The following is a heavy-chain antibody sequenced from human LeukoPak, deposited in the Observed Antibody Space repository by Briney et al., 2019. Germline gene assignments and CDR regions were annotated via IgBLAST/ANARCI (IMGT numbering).Heavy chain of an antibody. V-gene: IGHV4-34*01. CDR2: INHSGST. CDR1: GGSFSGYY. Sequence: PSETLSLTCAVYGGSFSGYYWSWIRQPPGKGLEWIGEINHSGSTNYNPSLKSRVTISVDTSKNQFSLKLSSVTAADTAVYYCARHSGYSYGYPFDYWGQGTLVTVSS. CDR3: ARHSGYSYGYPFDY. J-gene: IGHJ4*02. D-gene: IGHD5-18*01.